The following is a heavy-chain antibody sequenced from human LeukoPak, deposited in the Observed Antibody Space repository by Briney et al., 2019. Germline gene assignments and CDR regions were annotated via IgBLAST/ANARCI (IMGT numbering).Heavy chain of an antibody. J-gene: IGHJ5*02. CDR1: GVTFSSYS. CDR3: ARARFMITFGGGGLDGFDP. Sequence: GGSLRLSCAASGVTFSSYSMNWVRQAPGKGLERVSYISSSSSTIYYADSVKGRFTISRDNAKNSLYLQMNSLRAEDTAVYYCARARFMITFGGGGLDGFDPWGQGTLVTVSS. D-gene: IGHD3-16*01. CDR2: ISSSSSTI. V-gene: IGHV3-48*01.